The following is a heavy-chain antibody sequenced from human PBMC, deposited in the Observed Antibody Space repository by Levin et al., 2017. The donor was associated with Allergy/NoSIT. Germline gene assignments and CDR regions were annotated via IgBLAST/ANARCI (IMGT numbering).Heavy chain of an antibody. CDR3: ARGLYDILTGFTNWFDP. Sequence: GGSLRLSCKASGYTFTSYGISWVRQAPGQGLEWMGWISAYNGNTNYAQKLQGRVTMTTDTSTSTAYMELRSLRSDDTAVYYCARGLYDILTGFTNWFDPWGQGTLVTVSS. CDR2: ISAYNGNT. D-gene: IGHD3-9*01. V-gene: IGHV1-18*01. J-gene: IGHJ5*02. CDR1: GYTFTSYG.